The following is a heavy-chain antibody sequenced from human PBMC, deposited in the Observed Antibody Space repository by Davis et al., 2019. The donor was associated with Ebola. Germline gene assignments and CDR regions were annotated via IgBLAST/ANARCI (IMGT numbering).Heavy chain of an antibody. J-gene: IGHJ6*04. D-gene: IGHD4-17*01. V-gene: IGHV3-9*01. CDR1: GFTFDDYA. Sequence: GGSLRLSCAASGFTFDDYAMHWVRQAPGKGLEWVSGISWNSGSIGYADSVKGRFTISRDNAKNSLYLQMNSLRAEDTALYYCAKAPTVTTWGNYYGMDVWGKGTTVTVSS. CDR2: ISWNSGSI. CDR3: AKAPTVTTWGNYYGMDV.